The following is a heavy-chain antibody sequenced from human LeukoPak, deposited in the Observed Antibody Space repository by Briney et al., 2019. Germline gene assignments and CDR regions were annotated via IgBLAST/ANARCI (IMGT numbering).Heavy chain of an antibody. CDR3: ATGERITMVRGVIAPHFDY. J-gene: IGHJ4*02. Sequence: SVKVSCKASGGPFSSYAISWVRQAPGQGLEWMGGIIPIFGTANYAQKFQGRVTITADESTSTAYMELSSLRSEDTAVYYCATGERITMVRGVIAPHFDYWGQGTLVTVSS. CDR2: IIPIFGTA. D-gene: IGHD3-10*01. CDR1: GGPFSSYA. V-gene: IGHV1-69*01.